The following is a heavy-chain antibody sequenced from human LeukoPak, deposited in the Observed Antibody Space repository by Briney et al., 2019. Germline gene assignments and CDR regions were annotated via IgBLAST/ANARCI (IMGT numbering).Heavy chain of an antibody. Sequence: NPSETLSLTCTVSGVSISSGDYYWSWIRQPPGKGLEWFGYTYYIGSRYYNPSLKSRVTISVDTSKNQFSLKLSSVTAADTAVYYCARPYYYDSRIDPWGQGTRVTVSS. CDR1: GVSISSGDYY. D-gene: IGHD3-22*01. CDR3: ARPYYYDSRIDP. V-gene: IGHV4-30-4*01. CDR2: TYYIGSR. J-gene: IGHJ5*02.